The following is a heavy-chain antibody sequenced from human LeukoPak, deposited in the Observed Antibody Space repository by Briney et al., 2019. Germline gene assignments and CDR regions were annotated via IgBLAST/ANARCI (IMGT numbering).Heavy chain of an antibody. D-gene: IGHD5-12*01. V-gene: IGHV4-59*11. CDR3: ARVSRRGNDLGYWFDP. Sequence: TAGGSLRLSCAASGFTFSTHTMSWIRQPPGKGLEWIGYIYYSGNTNYNSSLESRVTISVDTSKNQFSLRLSSVTAADTAVYYCARVSRRGNDLGYWFDPWGQGTLVTVSS. CDR1: GFTFSTHT. J-gene: IGHJ5*02. CDR2: IYYSGNT.